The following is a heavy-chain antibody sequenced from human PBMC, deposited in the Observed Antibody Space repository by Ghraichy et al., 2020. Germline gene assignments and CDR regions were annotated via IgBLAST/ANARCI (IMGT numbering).Heavy chain of an antibody. CDR3: VSESGTYYFYY. J-gene: IGHJ4*02. CDR2: IKYDGILK. V-gene: IGHV3-33*08. CDR1: GFTFGPYG. D-gene: IGHD1-26*01. Sequence: GGSLRLSCEASGFTFGPYGMHWVRQAPGKGLGWVSVIKYDGILKMYADSVKGRFTVSRDNSKNTLDLKINSLRAEDTAVYFCVSESGTYYFYYWGQGTLVTVSS.